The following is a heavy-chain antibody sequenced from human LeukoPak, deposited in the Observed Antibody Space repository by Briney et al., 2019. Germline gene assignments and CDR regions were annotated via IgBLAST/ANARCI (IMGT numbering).Heavy chain of an antibody. J-gene: IGHJ4*02. CDR3: ARAVYYYDSSGYYSASVYFDY. Sequence: SVKASCKASGGTFSSYAISWVRQAPGQGLEWMGGIIPIFGTANYAQKFQGRVTITADESTSTAYMELSSLRSEDTAVYYCARAVYYYDSSGYYSASVYFDYWGQGTLVTVSS. CDR2: IIPIFGTA. V-gene: IGHV1-69*13. D-gene: IGHD3-22*01. CDR1: GGTFSSYA.